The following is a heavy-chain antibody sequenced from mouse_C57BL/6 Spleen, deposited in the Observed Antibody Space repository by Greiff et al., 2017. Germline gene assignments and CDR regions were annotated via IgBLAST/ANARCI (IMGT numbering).Heavy chain of an antibody. Sequence: EVHLVESGGGLVKPGGSLKLSCAASGFTFSDYGMHWVRQAPEKGLEWVAYISSGSSTIYYADTVKGRFTISRDNAKNTLFLQMTSLRSEDTAMYYCARPRMGAMDYWGQGTSVTVSS. D-gene: IGHD2-10*02. J-gene: IGHJ4*01. CDR3: ARPRMGAMDY. V-gene: IGHV5-17*01. CDR1: GFTFSDYG. CDR2: ISSGSSTI.